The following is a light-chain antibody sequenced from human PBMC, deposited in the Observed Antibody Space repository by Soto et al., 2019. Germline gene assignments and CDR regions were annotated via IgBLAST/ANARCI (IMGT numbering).Light chain of an antibody. V-gene: IGLV2-11*01. Sequence: QSALIQPPSVSGSPGQSVAISCTGTSSDVGTYDCVSWYQHHPGTVPKPMIYNVNTRPSGVPDRFSGSNTGSAASMTISGLRSEDEADYYCATWDDSLSGRVFGGGTKLTVL. CDR1: SSDVGTYDC. J-gene: IGLJ2*01. CDR3: ATWDDSLSGRV. CDR2: NVN.